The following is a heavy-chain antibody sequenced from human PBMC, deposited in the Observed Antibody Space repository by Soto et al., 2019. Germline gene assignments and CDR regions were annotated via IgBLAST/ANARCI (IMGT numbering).Heavy chain of an antibody. V-gene: IGHV3-33*01. J-gene: IGHJ4*02. CDR1: GFMFSDYG. Sequence: GGSLRLSCAASGFMFSDYGMHWVRQAPGKGLEWVAIIWYDGSSKYYSDSVKGRFTISRDNSNNTLYLQMNSLRVEDTAVYFCAREGAVAGSQDFWGQGALVTVSS. CDR2: IWYDGSSK. CDR3: AREGAVAGSQDF. D-gene: IGHD6-19*01.